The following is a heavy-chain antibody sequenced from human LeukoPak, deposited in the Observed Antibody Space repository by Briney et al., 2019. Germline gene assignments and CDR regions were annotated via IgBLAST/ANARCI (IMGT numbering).Heavy chain of an antibody. Sequence: ASVKVSCKASGGTFSSYAISWVRQAPGQGLEWMGGITPIFGTANYAQKFQGRVTITTDESTSTAYMELSSLRSEDTAVYYCARVEMATSYWYFDLWGRGTLVTVSS. CDR3: ARVEMATSYWYFDL. CDR1: GGTFSSYA. CDR2: ITPIFGTA. D-gene: IGHD5-24*01. V-gene: IGHV1-69*05. J-gene: IGHJ2*01.